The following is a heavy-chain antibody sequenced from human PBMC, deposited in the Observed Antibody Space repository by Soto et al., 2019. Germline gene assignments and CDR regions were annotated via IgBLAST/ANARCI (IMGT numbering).Heavy chain of an antibody. CDR1: GLPFRSYW. D-gene: IGHD2-2*01. J-gene: IGHJ6*02. CDR3: VREAHYYAPRYGMEV. CDR2: IKQDGSEK. V-gene: IGHV3-7*03. Sequence: GSLRLSCAASGLPFRSYWMSLVRQAPGKGLEWVSNIKQDGSEKYYVDSMKGRFTISRDNAKNSLYLQMNGLRSEDTAVYYCVREAHYYAPRYGMEVWGRRRTVAV.